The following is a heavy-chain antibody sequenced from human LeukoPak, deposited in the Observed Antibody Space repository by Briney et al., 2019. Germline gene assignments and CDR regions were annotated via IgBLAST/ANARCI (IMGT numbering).Heavy chain of an antibody. J-gene: IGHJ4*02. CDR3: ARALGYCSSTSCFQGEDYFDY. CDR1: GGSISSGDYY. V-gene: IGHV4-30-4*01. Sequence: PSQTLSLTCTVSGGSISSGDYYWSWIRQPPGKGLVWIGYIYYSGSTYYNPSLKSRVTISVDTSKNQFSLKLSSVTAADTAVYYCARALGYCSSTSCFQGEDYFDYWGQGTLVTVSS. CDR2: IYYSGST. D-gene: IGHD2-2*01.